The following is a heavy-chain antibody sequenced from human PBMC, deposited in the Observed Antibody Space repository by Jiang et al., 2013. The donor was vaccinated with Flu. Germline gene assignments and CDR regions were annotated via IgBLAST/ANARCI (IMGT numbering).Heavy chain of an antibody. J-gene: IGHJ3*02. CDR2: IYYSGST. Sequence: PSPDPVPHLALSLWFHQQWWLLLELDPPAPRKGLEWIGYIYYSGSTYYNPSLKSLVTISVDTSKNQFSLKLSSVTAADTAVYYCARSTYYYDSSDFGINAFDIWGQGTMVTVSS. CDR1: WFHQQWWLL. D-gene: IGHD3-22*01. CDR3: ARSTYYYDSSDFGINAFDI. V-gene: IGHV4-31*01.